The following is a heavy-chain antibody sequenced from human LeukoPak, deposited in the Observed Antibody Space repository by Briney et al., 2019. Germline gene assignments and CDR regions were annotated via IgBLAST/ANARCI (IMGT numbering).Heavy chain of an antibody. J-gene: IGHJ6*04. CDR1: GYGFTSYA. D-gene: IGHD2-15*01. Sequence: ASVKVSCKASGYGFTSYAMHWVRQAPGQGLEWMGWINAGNGNTKYSQKFQGRVTITSDTYASTAYMELTSLRSEDTAVYYCARADMVRNYYGMDVWGKGATVTVSS. V-gene: IGHV1-3*01. CDR2: INAGNGNT. CDR3: ARADMVRNYYGMDV.